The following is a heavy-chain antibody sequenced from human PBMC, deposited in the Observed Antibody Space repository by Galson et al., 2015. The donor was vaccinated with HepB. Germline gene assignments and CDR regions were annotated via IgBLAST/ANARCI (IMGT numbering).Heavy chain of an antibody. Sequence: SVKVSCKVSGYTLTELSMHWVRQAPGKGLEWMGGFDPEDGETIYAQKFQGRVTMTEDTSTDTAYMELSSLRSEDTAVYYCATDPAIAVAGTRLGYWGQGTLVTVSS. V-gene: IGHV1-24*01. CDR1: GYTLTELS. D-gene: IGHD6-19*01. J-gene: IGHJ4*02. CDR3: ATDPAIAVAGTRLGY. CDR2: FDPEDGET.